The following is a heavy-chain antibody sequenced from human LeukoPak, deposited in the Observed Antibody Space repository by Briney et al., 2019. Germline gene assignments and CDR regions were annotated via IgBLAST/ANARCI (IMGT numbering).Heavy chain of an antibody. CDR3: ARRPLRGAFDI. J-gene: IGHJ3*02. Sequence: SETLSLTCAVYGGSFSGYYWSWIRQPPGKGLEWIGEINHSGSTNYNPSLKSRVTISVDTSKNQFSLKLSSVTAADTAVYYCARRPLRGAFDIWGQGTMVTVSS. D-gene: IGHD3-16*01. CDR2: INHSGST. V-gene: IGHV4-34*01. CDR1: GGSFSGYY.